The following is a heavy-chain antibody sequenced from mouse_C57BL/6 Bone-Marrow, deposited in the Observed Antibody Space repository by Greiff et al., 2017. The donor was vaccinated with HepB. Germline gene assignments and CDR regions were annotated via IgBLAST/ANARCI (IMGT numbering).Heavy chain of an antibody. J-gene: IGHJ2*01. Sequence: DVQLQESGGDLVRPGGSLKLSCAASGFTLSTSGMSWVRQTPDKRLEWVATINTGGTYTYYADSVRGRFTISKDSAKNTLFLLMNSLKAEDSAIYYCTRDRFDYYFDYWGQGTTLTVSS. V-gene: IGHV5-6*01. CDR1: GFTLSTSG. CDR3: TRDRFDYYFDY. CDR2: INTGGTYT. D-gene: IGHD2-14*01.